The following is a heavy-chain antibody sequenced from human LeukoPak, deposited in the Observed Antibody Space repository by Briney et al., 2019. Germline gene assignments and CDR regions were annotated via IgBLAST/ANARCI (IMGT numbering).Heavy chain of an antibody. CDR1: GFTFSSYA. J-gene: IGHJ4*02. CDR2: ISGSGGST. Sequence: GSLGLSCAASGFTFSSYAMSWVRQAPGKGLEWVSAISGSGGSTYYADSVKGRFTISRDNSKNTLHLQMNSLRAEDTAVYYCAKSVLGYCSGGSCYSADYWGQGTLVTVSS. V-gene: IGHV3-23*01. CDR3: AKSVLGYCSGGSCYSADY. D-gene: IGHD2-15*01.